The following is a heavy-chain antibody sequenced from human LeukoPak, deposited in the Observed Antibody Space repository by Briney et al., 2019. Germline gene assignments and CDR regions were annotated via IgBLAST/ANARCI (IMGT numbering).Heavy chain of an antibody. J-gene: IGHJ4*02. Sequence: SETLSLTCTVSGGSISSYYWSWIRQPPGKGLEWIGYIYYSGSANYNPSLKSRVTISVDTSKNQFSLKLSSVTAADTAVYYCATGPCGGDCYYYFDYWGQGILVTVSS. CDR1: GGSISSYY. D-gene: IGHD2-21*02. CDR2: IYYSGSA. V-gene: IGHV4-59*01. CDR3: ATGPCGGDCYYYFDY.